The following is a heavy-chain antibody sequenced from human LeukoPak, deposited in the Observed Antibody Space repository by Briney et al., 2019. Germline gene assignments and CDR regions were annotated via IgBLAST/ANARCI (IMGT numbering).Heavy chain of an antibody. CDR1: GGSISSSNW. CDR3: AKDLPLKPADYWYFDL. V-gene: IGHV4-4*02. D-gene: IGHD1-14*01. Sequence: SGTLSLTCAVSGGSISSSNWWSWVRQPPGKGLEWIGEIYHSGSTNYNPSLKSRVTISVDKSKNQFSLKLSSVTAADTAVYYCAKDLPLKPADYWYFDLWGRGTLVTVSS. CDR2: IYHSGST. J-gene: IGHJ2*01.